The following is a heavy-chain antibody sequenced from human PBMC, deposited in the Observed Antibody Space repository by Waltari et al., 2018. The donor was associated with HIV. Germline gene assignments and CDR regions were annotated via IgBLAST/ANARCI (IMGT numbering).Heavy chain of an antibody. D-gene: IGHD2-15*01. J-gene: IGHJ4*02. V-gene: IGHV3-23*01. Sequence: EVQLLESGGGLVQPGGSLRLSCAASGFTFSSYAMSWVRQAPGKGLEWVSAISGSGGSTYYADSVKGRFTISRDNSKNTLYLQMNSLRAEDTAVYYCAKEAQHRIVVVVAAYGIKDYWGQGTLVTVSS. CDR1: GFTFSSYA. CDR3: AKEAQHRIVVVVAAYGIKDY. CDR2: ISGSGGST.